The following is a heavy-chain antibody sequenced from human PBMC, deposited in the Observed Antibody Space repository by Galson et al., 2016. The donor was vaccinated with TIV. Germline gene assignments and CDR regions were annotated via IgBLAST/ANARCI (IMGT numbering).Heavy chain of an antibody. Sequence: SLRLSCAASRFVFSMYGMHWIRQAPGKGLEWVAVIWYDGSNKYYAYSVGGRFTVSRDNSGNTLCLQMTSLRPEVTAVYYCARDNFGASTPLRFLEWSIDHWGQGTLVTVSS. CDR1: RFVFSMYG. V-gene: IGHV3-33*01. D-gene: IGHD3-3*01. CDR2: IWYDGSNK. CDR3: ARDNFGASTPLRFLEWSIDH. J-gene: IGHJ4*02.